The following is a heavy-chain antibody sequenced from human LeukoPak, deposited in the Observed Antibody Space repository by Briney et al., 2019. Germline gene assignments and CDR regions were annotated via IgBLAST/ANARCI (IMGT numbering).Heavy chain of an antibody. V-gene: IGHV3-21*01. Sequence: PGGSLRLSCAASGFTFSSYSMNWVRQAPGKGLEWVSSISSSSSYIYYADSVKGRFTISRDNAKNTLYLQMNSLRAEDTAVYYCARARSDYDFWSGYPNWFDPWGQGTLVTVSS. CDR2: ISSSSSYI. D-gene: IGHD3-3*01. CDR1: GFTFSSYS. CDR3: ARARSDYDFWSGYPNWFDP. J-gene: IGHJ5*02.